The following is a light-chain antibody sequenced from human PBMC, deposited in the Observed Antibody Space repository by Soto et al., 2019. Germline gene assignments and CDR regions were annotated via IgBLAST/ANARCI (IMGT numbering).Light chain of an antibody. CDR2: AAS. V-gene: IGKV1-39*01. CDR1: QIISSY. J-gene: IGKJ1*01. CDR3: QQSYSTPPWK. Sequence: DIQMTQSPSSLSASVGDIVTITCRASQIISSYLNWYQQKPGKAPKLLIYAASSLQSGVPSSFSGSGSGTDSTLTISSLQPEDFATYYCQQSYSTPPWKFGQGTKVDIK.